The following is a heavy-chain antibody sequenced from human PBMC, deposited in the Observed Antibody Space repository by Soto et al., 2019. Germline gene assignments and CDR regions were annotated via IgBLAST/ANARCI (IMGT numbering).Heavy chain of an antibody. CDR3: AAGIKRPYYYYYGMDV. Sequence: SVKVSCKASGFTFTSSAVQWVRQARGQRLEWIGWIVVGSGNTNYAQKFQERVTITRDMSTSTAYMELSSPRSEDTAVYYCAAGIKRPYYYYYGMDVWGQGTTVTVSS. CDR1: GFTFTSSA. CDR2: IVVGSGNT. V-gene: IGHV1-58*01. J-gene: IGHJ6*02.